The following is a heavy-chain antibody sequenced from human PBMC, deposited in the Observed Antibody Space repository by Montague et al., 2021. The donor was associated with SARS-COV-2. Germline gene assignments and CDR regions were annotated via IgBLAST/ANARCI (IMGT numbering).Heavy chain of an antibody. CDR1: GGSISSYY. D-gene: IGHD2-15*01. CDR3: ARDGCSGGSNCYNWLDP. J-gene: IGHJ5*02. V-gene: IGHV4-59*01. Sequence: SETLSLTCTVSGGSISSYYWSWIRQPPGKGLEWIGYIPYSGSTNYNPFLKSRVTMSVDTSKNHFSLKLNSVTAADTAVYYCARDGCSGGSNCYNWLDPWGQGTLVTVSS. CDR2: IPYSGST.